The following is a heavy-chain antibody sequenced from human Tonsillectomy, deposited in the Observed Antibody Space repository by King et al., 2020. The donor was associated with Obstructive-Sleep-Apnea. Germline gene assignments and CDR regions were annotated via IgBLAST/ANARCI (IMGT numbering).Heavy chain of an antibody. J-gene: IGHJ4*02. CDR1: GYTFTGYA. CDR3: ARGGMTVDYFDS. CDR2: INAGSGNT. D-gene: IGHD1-20*01. Sequence: QLVQSGAEVKKPGASVKVSCKASGYTFTGYAIHWVRQAPGQRLEWMGWINAGSGNTKYSEKFQVRVTITRDTSASTAYMELSSLRSEDTAVYYCARGGMTVDYFDSWGQGTLVTVSS. V-gene: IGHV1-3*01.